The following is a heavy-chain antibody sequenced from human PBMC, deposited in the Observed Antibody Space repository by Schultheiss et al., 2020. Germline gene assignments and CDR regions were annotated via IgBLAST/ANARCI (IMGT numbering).Heavy chain of an antibody. CDR1: GGSFRGYY. Sequence: SETLSLTCAVYGGSFRGYYWSWIRQPPGKGLEWIGEINYSGSTNYNPSLKSRVTISVDTSKNQLSLKVSSVTAADTAVYYCAREDYDFWSGGGFDPWGQGTLVTVSS. D-gene: IGHD3-3*01. CDR2: INYSGST. J-gene: IGHJ5*02. CDR3: AREDYDFWSGGGFDP. V-gene: IGHV4-34*01.